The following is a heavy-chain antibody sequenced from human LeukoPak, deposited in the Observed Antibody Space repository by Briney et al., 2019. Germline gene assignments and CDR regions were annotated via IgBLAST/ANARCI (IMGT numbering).Heavy chain of an antibody. V-gene: IGHV3-21*06. CDR1: GFTFSIYT. Sequence: GGSLRLSCATSGFTFSIYTMNWVRQAPGKGLEWLSSISSGSSYISYAGSLKGRFTISRDTAKNSLFLQMNSLRVEDTAVHYCARSSKMYDSSGYGLDHWGQGTLVIVS. D-gene: IGHD3-22*01. J-gene: IGHJ5*02. CDR3: ARSSKMYDSSGYGLDH. CDR2: ISSGSSYI.